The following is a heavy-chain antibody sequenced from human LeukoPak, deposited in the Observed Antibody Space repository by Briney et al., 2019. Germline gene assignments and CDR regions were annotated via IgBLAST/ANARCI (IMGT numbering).Heavy chain of an antibody. J-gene: IGHJ4*02. CDR1: GYTFTSYG. V-gene: IGHV1-2*02. CDR3: ARDLWFGELTATDY. D-gene: IGHD3-10*01. CDR2: INPNSGGT. Sequence: ASVKVSCKASGYTFTSYGISWVRQAPGQGLEWMGWINPNSGGTNYAQKFQGRVTMTRDTSISTAYMELSRLRSDDTAVYYCARDLWFGELTATDYWGQGTLVTVSS.